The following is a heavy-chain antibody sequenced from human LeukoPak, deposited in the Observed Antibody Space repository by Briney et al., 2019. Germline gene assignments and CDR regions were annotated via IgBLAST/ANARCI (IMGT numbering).Heavy chain of an antibody. Sequence: PGGSLRLSCAASGFTVSSNYMSWVRQAPGKGLEWVSAISGSGGSTYYADSVRGRFTISRDNSKNTLYLQMNSLRAEDTAVYYCAKVSGGVVGADGTFDYWGQGTLVTVSS. CDR1: GFTVSSNY. V-gene: IGHV3-23*01. CDR2: ISGSGGST. J-gene: IGHJ4*02. CDR3: AKVSGGVVGADGTFDY. D-gene: IGHD1-26*01.